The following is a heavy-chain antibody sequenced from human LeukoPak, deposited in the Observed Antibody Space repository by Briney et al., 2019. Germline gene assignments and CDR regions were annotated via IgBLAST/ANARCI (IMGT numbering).Heavy chain of an antibody. D-gene: IGHD1-26*01. CDR3: ARGAVGMLGPNNPFDY. CDR2: INTNNGGT. Sequence: ASVKVSCKASGYTFTGNYLHWVRQAPGQGLEWMGWINTNNGGTSYAQTFRGRVTMTRDTSISTAYLELVSLRSDDTAVYYCARGAVGMLGPNNPFDYWGQGTLVTLSS. V-gene: IGHV1-2*02. J-gene: IGHJ4*02. CDR1: GYTFTGNY.